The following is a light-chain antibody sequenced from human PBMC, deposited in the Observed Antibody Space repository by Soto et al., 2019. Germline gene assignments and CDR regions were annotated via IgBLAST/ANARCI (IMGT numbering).Light chain of an antibody. CDR3: AAWDDSLNGRL. J-gene: IGLJ3*02. V-gene: IGLV1-44*01. Sequence: QPVLTQPPSVSGTPGQRVSISCSGTSSNIGNNNVNWYQQFPGTAPKLLIYSNNQRPSGVPDRFSGSRSGTSASLAIGGLQSEDEADYYCAAWDDSLNGRLFGGGTKLTVL. CDR1: SSNIGNNN. CDR2: SNN.